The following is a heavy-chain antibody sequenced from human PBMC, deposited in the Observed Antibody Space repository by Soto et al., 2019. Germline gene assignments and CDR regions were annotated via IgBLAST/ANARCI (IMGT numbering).Heavy chain of an antibody. CDR1: KFTFSDYA. CDR3: ARDPGEGYCSGGYCYAPDF. CDR2: VSYDGSHN. D-gene: IGHD2-15*01. J-gene: IGHJ5*01. V-gene: IGHV3-30-3*01. Sequence: QVQLVESGGGVVQPGRSLRLSCAASKFTFSDYAMHWVRQAPGKGLEWVALVSYDGSHNYYADSLKGRFTISRDNSKNTLFLQMNSLRAEDTAVYYCARDPGEGYCSGGYCYAPDFWGHGTLVTVSS.